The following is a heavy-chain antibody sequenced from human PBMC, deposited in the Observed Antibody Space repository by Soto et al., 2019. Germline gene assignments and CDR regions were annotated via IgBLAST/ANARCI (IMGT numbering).Heavy chain of an antibody. CDR3: ANTYYNFWSGFYRGYSFDY. Sequence: QVHLQQWGAGLLKPSETLSLTCAVYGGSFSGYYWSWIRQPPGKGLEWIGEINHSGSTNYNQSLKSRVTIAVDTSKNQSSLKLSSVIAAHTAVYFCANTYYNFWSGFYRGYSFDYWGQGTLVSVSS. V-gene: IGHV4-34*01. CDR1: GGSFSGYY. D-gene: IGHD3-3*01. CDR2: INHSGST. J-gene: IGHJ4*02.